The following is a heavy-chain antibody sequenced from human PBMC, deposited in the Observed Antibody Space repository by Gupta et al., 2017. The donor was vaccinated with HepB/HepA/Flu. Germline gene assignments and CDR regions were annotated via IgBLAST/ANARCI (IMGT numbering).Heavy chain of an antibody. CDR1: GFTFRTYW. V-gene: IGHV3-7*01. J-gene: IGHJ5*02. D-gene: IGHD1-26*01. CDR2: IIQDGSEK. Sequence: EVQLVESGGGLVQPGGSLRLSCAASGFTFRTYWMSWVRQAPGKGLEWVANIIQDGSEKNYVSSVKGRFTISRDNAESSLYLQMNSLRAEDTAVYYCAREGGVGPWFDPWGQGTLVTVSS. CDR3: AREGGVGPWFDP.